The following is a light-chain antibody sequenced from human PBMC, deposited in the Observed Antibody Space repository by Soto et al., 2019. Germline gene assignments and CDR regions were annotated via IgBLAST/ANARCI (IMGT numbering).Light chain of an antibody. CDR1: QTVGSN. J-gene: IGKJ4*01. CDR2: GAS. CDR3: QQYGSSLLT. Sequence: EIVLTQSPDTLSVSPGERATLSCRASQTVGSNLAWYQQKPGQAPRLLIYGASSRATGIPDRFSGSGSGTDFTLTISRLEPEDFAVYYCQQYGSSLLTFGGGTKVDIK. V-gene: IGKV3-20*01.